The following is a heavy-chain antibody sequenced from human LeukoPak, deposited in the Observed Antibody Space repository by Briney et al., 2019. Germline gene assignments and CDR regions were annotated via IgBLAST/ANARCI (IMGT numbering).Heavy chain of an antibody. D-gene: IGHD2-2*01. CDR2: ISGSGGST. CDR3: AKDLVVVPAAWHAFDI. Sequence: LSGGSLRLSCAASGFTVSSNYMSWVRQAPGKGLEWVSAISGSGGSTYYADSVKGRFTISRDNSKNTLYLQMNSLRAEDTAVYYCAKDLVVVPAAWHAFDIWGQGTMVTVSS. J-gene: IGHJ3*02. CDR1: GFTVSSNY. V-gene: IGHV3-23*01.